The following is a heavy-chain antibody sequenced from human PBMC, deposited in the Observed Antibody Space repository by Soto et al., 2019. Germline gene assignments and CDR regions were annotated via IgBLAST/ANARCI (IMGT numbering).Heavy chain of an antibody. V-gene: IGHV4-34*01. CDR1: GGSFSGYY. D-gene: IGHD3-3*01. Sequence: SETLSLTCAVYGGSFSGYYWSWIRQPPGKGLEWIGEINHSGSTNYNPSLKSRVTISVDTSKNQFSLKLSSVTAADTAVYYCTTDMGTIFPDTYYSDYWGQGTLVTVSS. CDR2: INHSGST. J-gene: IGHJ4*02. CDR3: TTDMGTIFPDTYYSDY.